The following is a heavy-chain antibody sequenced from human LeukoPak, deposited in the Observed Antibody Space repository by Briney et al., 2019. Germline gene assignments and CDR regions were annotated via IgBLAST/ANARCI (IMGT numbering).Heavy chain of an antibody. J-gene: IGHJ4*02. V-gene: IGHV3-74*01. Sequence: GGSLRLSCAASGFTFSSYWMHWVRQAPGKGLVWVSRINSDGSSTSYADSVKGRFTISRDNAKNTLYLQMNSLRAEDTAVYYCAREGRLGYSGSPKFAYGGQGTLFTVPP. CDR2: INSDGSST. CDR1: GFTFSSYW. CDR3: AREGRLGYSGSPKFAY. D-gene: IGHD6-13*01.